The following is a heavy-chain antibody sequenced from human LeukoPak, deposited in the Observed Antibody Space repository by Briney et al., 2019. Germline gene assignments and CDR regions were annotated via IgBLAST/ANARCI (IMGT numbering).Heavy chain of an antibody. Sequence: GESLKISCKGSEYSFTTYWIAWVRQVPGKGLESMGIIYPGDSDTRYSPSFHGQVIISADKSINTAYLQWNSLRASDTAMYYCARHGKVGATQSWLDYWGQGTLVTVSS. V-gene: IGHV5-51*01. D-gene: IGHD1-26*01. CDR2: IYPGDSDT. J-gene: IGHJ4*02. CDR3: ARHGKVGATQSWLDY. CDR1: EYSFTTYW.